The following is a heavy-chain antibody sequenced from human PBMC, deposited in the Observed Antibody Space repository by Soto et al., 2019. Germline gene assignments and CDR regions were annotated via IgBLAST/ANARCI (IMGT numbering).Heavy chain of an antibody. J-gene: IGHJ4*02. V-gene: IGHV1-58*01. D-gene: IGHD3-3*01. Sequence: SVKVSCKASGFTFITSTVQWVRQARGQPLEWLGWIVVGSGNTIYAQNFQERVTFTRDESTSTAYMELSSLRFEDTGVYYCAAGYYHDTSGYSSYYRAQRTLVPVSS. CDR2: IVVGSGNT. CDR1: GFTFITST. CDR3: AAGYYHDTSGYSSYY.